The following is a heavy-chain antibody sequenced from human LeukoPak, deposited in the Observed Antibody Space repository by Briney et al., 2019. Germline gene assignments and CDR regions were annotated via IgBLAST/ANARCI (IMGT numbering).Heavy chain of an antibody. CDR3: AKARGSSVYEQFDY. J-gene: IGHJ4*02. D-gene: IGHD5/OR15-5a*01. CDR2: ISTSGRAT. V-gene: IGHV3-23*01. CDR1: GFTFSNYA. Sequence: GGSLRLSCAASGFTFSNYAMTWVRQAPEKGLQWVSTISTSGRATYYADSVEGRFTISRDNSKNTLYLQMNSLRADDTAVYYCAKARGSSVYEQFDYWGQGTQVTVSP.